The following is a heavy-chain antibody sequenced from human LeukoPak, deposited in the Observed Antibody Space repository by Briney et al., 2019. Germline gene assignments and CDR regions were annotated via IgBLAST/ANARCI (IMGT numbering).Heavy chain of an antibody. CDR2: ISAYNGNT. J-gene: IGHJ6*02. CDR1: GYTFTSYG. Sequence: RASVKVSCKASGYTFTSYGISWVRPAPGQGLEWMGWISAYNGNTNYAQKLQGRVTMTTDTSTSTAYMELRSLRSDDTAVYYCARATSTSVIPVTHYYYYGMDVWGQGTTVTVSS. D-gene: IGHD2-2*01. CDR3: ARATSTSVIPVTHYYYYGMDV. V-gene: IGHV1-18*01.